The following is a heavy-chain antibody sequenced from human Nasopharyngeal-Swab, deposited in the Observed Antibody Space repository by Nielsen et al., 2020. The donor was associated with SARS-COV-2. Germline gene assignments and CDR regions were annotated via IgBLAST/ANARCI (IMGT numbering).Heavy chain of an antibody. J-gene: IGHJ5*02. CDR1: GYTFTSYA. V-gene: IGHV1-3*01. Sequence: ASVQVSCKASGYTFTSYAVHWVRQAPGQRLEWMGWINAGNGNTKYSQKFQGRVTITRDTSASTAYMELSSLRSEDTAVYYCASALGAAAGTGWFDPWGQGTLVTVSS. CDR3: ASALGAAAGTGWFDP. D-gene: IGHD6-13*01. CDR2: INAGNGNT.